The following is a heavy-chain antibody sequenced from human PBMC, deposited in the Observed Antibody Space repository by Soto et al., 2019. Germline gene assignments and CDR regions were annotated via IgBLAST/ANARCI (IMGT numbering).Heavy chain of an antibody. J-gene: IGHJ3*02. CDR2: INPSGGST. CDR1: GYTFTSYY. Sequence: QVQLVQSGAEVKKPGASVKVSCKASGYTFTSYYMHWVRQAPGQGLEWMGIINPSGGSTSYAQKFQGRATMTRDTSTSTVYMELGSLRSEDTAVYYCAREASRLVTATQDYDAFDIWGQGTMVTVSS. V-gene: IGHV1-46*01. CDR3: AREASRLVTATQDYDAFDI. D-gene: IGHD2-2*01.